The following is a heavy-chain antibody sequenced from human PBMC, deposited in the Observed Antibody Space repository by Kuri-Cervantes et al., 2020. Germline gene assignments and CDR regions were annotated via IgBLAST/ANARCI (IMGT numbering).Heavy chain of an antibody. CDR3: ARARSIAVAVDY. CDR1: GGSISSSNW. V-gene: IGHV4-4*02. J-gene: IGHJ4*02. Sequence: SETLSLTCAVSGGSISSSNWWSWVRQPPGKGLEWIGEIYHSGSTNYNPSLKSRVTISVDTSENQFSLKLSSVTAADTAVYYCARARSIAVAVDYWGQGTLVTVSS. CDR2: IYHSGST. D-gene: IGHD6-19*01.